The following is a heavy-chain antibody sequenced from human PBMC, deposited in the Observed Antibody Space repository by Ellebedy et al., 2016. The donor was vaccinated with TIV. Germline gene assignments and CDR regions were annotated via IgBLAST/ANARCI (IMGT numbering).Heavy chain of an antibody. Sequence: GESLKISCEASGFTFSTYWMNWVRQAPGKGLEWVANIKQDGSEQQYVDSVKGRFTISRDNANKKSVYLQVSRLRAEDTAVYYCARGFSDDGDFALDSWGQGTLVTVSS. CDR1: GFTFSTYW. D-gene: IGHD3-10*01. CDR2: IKQDGSEQ. CDR3: ARGFSDDGDFALDS. V-gene: IGHV3-7*03. J-gene: IGHJ4*02.